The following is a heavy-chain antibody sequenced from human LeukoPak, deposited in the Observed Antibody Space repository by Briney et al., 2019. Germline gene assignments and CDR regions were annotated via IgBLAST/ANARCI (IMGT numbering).Heavy chain of an antibody. J-gene: IGHJ6*04. Sequence: SETLSLTCTVSGGSISSYYRSWIRQPPGKGLEWIGYIYYSGSTNYNPSLKSRVTISVDTSKNQFSLKLSSVTAADTAVYYCARAEPLYYYGMDVWGKGTTVTVSS. V-gene: IGHV4-59*01. CDR2: IYYSGST. CDR1: GGSISSYY. CDR3: ARAEPLYYYGMDV.